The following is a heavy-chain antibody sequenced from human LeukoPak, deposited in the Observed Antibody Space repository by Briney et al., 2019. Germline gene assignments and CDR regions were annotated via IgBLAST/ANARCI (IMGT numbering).Heavy chain of an antibody. CDR3: ARHDYVWGSYRYLHYYYMDV. CDR2: IYPGDSDT. Sequence: GESLKISCKGSGYTFSSYWIGWVRQMPGKGLEWMGIIYPGDSDTRYSPSLQGQVTISVDTPIGTAYLQWSSLKASDTAMYYCARHDYVWGSYRYLHYYYMDVWGKGTTVTVSS. J-gene: IGHJ6*03. V-gene: IGHV5-51*01. CDR1: GYTFSSYW. D-gene: IGHD3-16*02.